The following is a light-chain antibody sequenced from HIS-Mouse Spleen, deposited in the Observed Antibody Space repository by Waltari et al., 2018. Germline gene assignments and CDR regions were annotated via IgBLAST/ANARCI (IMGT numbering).Light chain of an antibody. Sequence: NFMLTQPHSVSESPGKTVTISCTRSSGSIASNYVQWYQQRPGGAPTTVVYDDNQRPSRVPDRFSGSIDSSSNSASLTISGLKTEDEADYYCQSYDSSNVVFGGGTKLTVL. CDR2: DDN. V-gene: IGLV6-57*04. CDR1: SGSIASNY. CDR3: QSYDSSNVV. J-gene: IGLJ2*01.